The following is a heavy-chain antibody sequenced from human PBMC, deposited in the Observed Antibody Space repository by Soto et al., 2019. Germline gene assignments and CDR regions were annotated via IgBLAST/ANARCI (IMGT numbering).Heavy chain of an antibody. CDR3: ARRLGDGSGRTNWFDP. V-gene: IGHV4-34*01. D-gene: IGHD6-25*01. CDR1: GGSFSGYY. CDR2: INHSGST. J-gene: IGHJ5*02. Sequence: SETLSLTCAVYGGSFSGYYWSWIRQPPGKGLEWIGEINHSGSTNYNPSLKSRVTISVDTSKNQFSLKLSSVTAADTAVYYCARRLGDGSGRTNWFDPWGQGNLVTVSS.